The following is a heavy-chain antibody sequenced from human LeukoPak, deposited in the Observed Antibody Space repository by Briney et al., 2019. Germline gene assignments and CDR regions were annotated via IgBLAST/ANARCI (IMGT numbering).Heavy chain of an antibody. CDR3: ARGGYYGFWSGYNIDGRYYFDY. CDR1: GGSISSYY. D-gene: IGHD3-3*01. V-gene: IGHV4-4*07. Sequence: SESLSLTCTVSGGSISSYYWSWIRQPAGKGLEWIGRIYTSGSTNYNPSLKSRVTMSVDTSKNQFSLKLSSVTAADTAVYYCARGGYYGFWSGYNIDGRYYFDYWGQGTLVTVSS. J-gene: IGHJ4*02. CDR2: IYTSGST.